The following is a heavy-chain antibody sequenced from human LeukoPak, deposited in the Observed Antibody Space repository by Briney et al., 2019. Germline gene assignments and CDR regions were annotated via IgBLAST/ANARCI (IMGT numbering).Heavy chain of an antibody. J-gene: IGHJ4*02. Sequence: SSETLSLTCAVPGDSITNNYYWACIRQPPGTGLEWIGSIYHSGRTYYNPSLKNRVTISVDTSKSQFSLKLISVTAADTAVYYCARLKLGSAYSYTDDYGGQGTLVTVSS. D-gene: IGHD3-22*01. V-gene: IGHV4-38-2*01. CDR1: GDSITNNYY. CDR3: ARLKLGSAYSYTDDY. CDR2: IYHSGRT.